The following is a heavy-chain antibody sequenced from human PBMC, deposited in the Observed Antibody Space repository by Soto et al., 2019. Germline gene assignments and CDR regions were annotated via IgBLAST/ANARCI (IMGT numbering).Heavy chain of an antibody. V-gene: IGHV4-59*08. Sequence: SETLSLTCTVSGGSISSYYWSWIRQPPGKGLEWIGYIYYSGSTNYNPSLKSRVTISVDTSKNQFSLKLSSVTAADTAVYYCARHPARGSGSYNPYGMDAWGQGTTVTVSS. D-gene: IGHD3-10*01. CDR1: GGSISSYY. J-gene: IGHJ6*02. CDR2: IYYSGST. CDR3: ARHPARGSGSYNPYGMDA.